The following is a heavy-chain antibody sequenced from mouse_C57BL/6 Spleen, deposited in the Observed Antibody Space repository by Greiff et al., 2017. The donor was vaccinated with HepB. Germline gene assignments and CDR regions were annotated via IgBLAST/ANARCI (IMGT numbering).Heavy chain of an antibody. CDR1: GYTFTSYW. V-gene: IGHV1-52*01. Sequence: QVQLQQPGAELVRPGSSVKLSCKASGYTFTSYWMHWVKQRPIQGLEWIGNIDPSDSETHYNQKFKDKATLTVDKSSSTAYMQLSSLTSEDSAVYYCAIIATVVDLFDYWGQGTTLTVSS. CDR3: AIIATVVDLFDY. CDR2: IDPSDSET. J-gene: IGHJ2*01. D-gene: IGHD1-1*01.